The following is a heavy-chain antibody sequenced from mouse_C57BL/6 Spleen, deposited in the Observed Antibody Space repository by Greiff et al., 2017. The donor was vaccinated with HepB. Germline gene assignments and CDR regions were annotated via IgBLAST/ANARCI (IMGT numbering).Heavy chain of an antibody. CDR3: AREECYYVAY. CDR2: IYTGRGNT. V-gene: IGHV1-66*01. J-gene: IGHJ3*01. D-gene: IGHD1-1*01. Sequence: QVQLQQSGPELVKPGASVKISCKASGYSFTSYYIHWVKQRPGQGLEWIGWIYTGRGNTKYNEKFKGTATLTADTSSCTAYMQLSSLTSEDSAVYYCAREECYYVAYWGQGTLVTVSA. CDR1: GYSFTSYY.